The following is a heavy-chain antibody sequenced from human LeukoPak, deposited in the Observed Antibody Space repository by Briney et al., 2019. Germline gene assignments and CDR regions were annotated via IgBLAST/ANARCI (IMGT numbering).Heavy chain of an antibody. CDR3: ARSDGYYYAMDV. D-gene: IGHD5-24*01. J-gene: IGHJ6*02. CDR2: IYSTAST. V-gene: IGHV4-59*01. Sequence: SETLSLTCTISGGSISSYYWNWIRQPPGKGLEWIAYIYSTASTNYNPSLRSRGTISVDTSKNQISLKLRSVTAADTAVYYCARSDGYYYAMDVWGQGTSVTVSS. CDR1: GGSISSYY.